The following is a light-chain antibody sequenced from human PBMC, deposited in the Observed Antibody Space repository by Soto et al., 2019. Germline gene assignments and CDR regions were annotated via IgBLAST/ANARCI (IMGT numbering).Light chain of an antibody. V-gene: IGKV3-15*01. CDR2: DAS. CDR1: QSIYEK. CDR3: QQYKRWQLN. Sequence: EIVMTQSPATLSVSPGERVTLSCRASQSIYEKLAWYQQKPGQTPRLVIYDASTRATGTPGSFSGSGSGTEFTLTISSLQSEDFEVYYCQQYKRWQLNFGGGTKVDIX. J-gene: IGKJ4*01.